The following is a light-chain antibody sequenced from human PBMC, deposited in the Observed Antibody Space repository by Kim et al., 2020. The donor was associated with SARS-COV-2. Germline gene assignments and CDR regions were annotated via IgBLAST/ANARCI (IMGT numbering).Light chain of an antibody. Sequence: GERAALACRASQSVDSRYFAWYQQKPGQAPRLLLHHASSRATGIPDRFSGSGSETEFTLTISRLEPEDFAIYYCQQYGKTPPITFGEGTRLEIK. J-gene: IGKJ5*01. CDR1: QSVDSRY. CDR3: QQYGKTPPIT. V-gene: IGKV3-20*01. CDR2: HAS.